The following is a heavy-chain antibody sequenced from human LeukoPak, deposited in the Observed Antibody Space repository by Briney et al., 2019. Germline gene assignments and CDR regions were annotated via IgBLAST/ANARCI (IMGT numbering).Heavy chain of an antibody. Sequence: ASVKVSCKASGYTFTSYGISWVRQAPGQGLEWMGIINPSGGSTSYAQKFQGRVTMTRDTSTSTVYMELSSLRSEDTAVYYCVRSAYHAGSGNYYDYWGQGTLVTVSS. CDR2: INPSGGST. J-gene: IGHJ4*02. CDR1: GYTFTSYG. V-gene: IGHV1-46*01. CDR3: VRSAYHAGSGNYYDY. D-gene: IGHD3-22*01.